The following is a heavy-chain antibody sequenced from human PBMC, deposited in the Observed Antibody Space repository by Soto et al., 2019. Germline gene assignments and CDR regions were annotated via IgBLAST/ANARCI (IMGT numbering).Heavy chain of an antibody. D-gene: IGHD3-9*01. V-gene: IGHV3-23*01. Sequence: GGSLRLSCAASGFTFSSYAMSWVRQAPGKGLEWVSAISGSGGSTYYADSVKGRFTISRDNSKNTLYLQMNSLRAEDTAVYYCAKGGEYYDILTGYYRPGAFDIWGQGTMVTVSS. CDR1: GFTFSSYA. CDR3: AKGGEYYDILTGYYRPGAFDI. CDR2: ISGSGGST. J-gene: IGHJ3*02.